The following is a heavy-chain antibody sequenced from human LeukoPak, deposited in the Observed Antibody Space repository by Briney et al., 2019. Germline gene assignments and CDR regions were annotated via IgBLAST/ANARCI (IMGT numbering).Heavy chain of an antibody. J-gene: IGHJ4*02. Sequence: PSETLSLTCTVSGGSISSSSYYWGWIRQPPGKGLEWIGSIYYSGSTYYNPSLKSRVTISVDTSKNQFSLKLSSVTAADTAVYYCARGSSSWYGVFDYWGQGTLVTVSS. CDR3: ARGSSSWYGVFDY. V-gene: IGHV4-39*01. CDR2: IYYSGST. D-gene: IGHD6-13*01. CDR1: GGSISSSSYY.